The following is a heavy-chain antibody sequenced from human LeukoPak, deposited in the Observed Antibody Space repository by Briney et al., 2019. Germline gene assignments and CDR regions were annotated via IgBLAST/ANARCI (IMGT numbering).Heavy chain of an antibody. CDR3: AKVFDYGGNSGGGYFDY. CDR1: GFTFSNAW. CDR2: VSSTSRTI. D-gene: IGHD4-23*01. V-gene: IGHV3-48*04. J-gene: IGHJ4*02. Sequence: GGSLRLSCAASGFTFSNAWMSWVRQAPGKGLEWVSYVSSTSRTIYYADSVKGRFTISRDNAKNSLYLQMNSLRAEDTAVYYCAKVFDYGGNSGGGYFDYWGQGTLVTVSS.